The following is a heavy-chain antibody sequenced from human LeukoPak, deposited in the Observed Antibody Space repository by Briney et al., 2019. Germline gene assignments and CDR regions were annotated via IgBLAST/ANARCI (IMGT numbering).Heavy chain of an antibody. J-gene: IGHJ4*02. CDR3: ARLVRYSGYAVDY. V-gene: IGHV4-39*07. CDR1: GGSISSSSYS. Sequence: SETLSLTCTVSGGSISSSSYSWGWIRQPPGKGLEWIGSIYYSGSTNYNPSLKSRVTISVDTSKNQFSLKLSSVTAADTAVYYCARLVRYSGYAVDYWGQGTLVTVSS. CDR2: IYYSGST. D-gene: IGHD5-12*01.